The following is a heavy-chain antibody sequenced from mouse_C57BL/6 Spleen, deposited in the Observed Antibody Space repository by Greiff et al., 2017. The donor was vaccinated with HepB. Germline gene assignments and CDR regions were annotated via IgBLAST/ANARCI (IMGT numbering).Heavy chain of an antibody. D-gene: IGHD4-1*01. J-gene: IGHJ3*01. CDR3: PRSGIWFAY. V-gene: IGHV1-26*01. CDR2: INPNNGGT. CDR1: GYTFTDYY. Sequence: EVQLQQSGPELVKPGASVKISCKASGYTFTDYYMNWVKQSHGKSLEWIGDINPNNGGTSYNQKFKGKATLTVDKSSSTAYMELRSLTSEDSAVYYCPRSGIWFAYWGQGTLVTVSA.